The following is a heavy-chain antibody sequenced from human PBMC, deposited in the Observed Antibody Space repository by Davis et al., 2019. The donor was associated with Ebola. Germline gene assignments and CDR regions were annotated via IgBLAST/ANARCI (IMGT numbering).Heavy chain of an antibody. J-gene: IGHJ3*02. CDR3: AREGGCSGSSCYSGGGAFDI. V-gene: IGHV3-30*01. Sequence: SVKGRFTISRDNSKNTLYVEMNSLRPEDTAVYYCAREGGCSGSSCYSGGGAFDIWGQGTMVTVSS. D-gene: IGHD2-15*01.